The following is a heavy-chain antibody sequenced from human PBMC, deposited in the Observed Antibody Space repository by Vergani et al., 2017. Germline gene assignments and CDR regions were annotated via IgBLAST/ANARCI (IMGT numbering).Heavy chain of an antibody. CDR2: LRYDGSTK. D-gene: IGHD2-15*01. V-gene: IGHV3-30*02. CDR3: VKDRGASIGWDD. Sequence: QVQLVESGGGVVQPGGSLRLSCAASGFSFGSYGMHWVRVRQAPGKGLEWLAYLRYDGSTKQYEDSVKGRFTISRDNSKNMLYLQMDSLRPEETAMFYCVKDRGASIGWDDWGEGSQVTVCS. CDR1: GFSFGSYG. J-gene: IGHJ4*02.